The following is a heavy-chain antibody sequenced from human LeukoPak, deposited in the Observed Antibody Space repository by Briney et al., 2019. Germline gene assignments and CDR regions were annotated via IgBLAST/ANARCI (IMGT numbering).Heavy chain of an antibody. J-gene: IGHJ5*02. V-gene: IGHV5-51*01. CDR2: IYPGDSDT. D-gene: IGHD6-19*01. CDR3: ARSVSSGWYSGWFDP. CDR1: GYSFTSYW. Sequence: GESLKISCNGSGYSFTSYWIGWVRQMPGKGLEWMGIIYPGDSDTRYSPSFQGQVTISADKSISTAYLQWSSLKASDTAMYYCARSVSSGWYSGWFDPWGQGTLVTVSS.